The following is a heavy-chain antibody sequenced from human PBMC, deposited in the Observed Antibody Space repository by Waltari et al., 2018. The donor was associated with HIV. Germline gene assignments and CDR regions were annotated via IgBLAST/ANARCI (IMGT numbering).Heavy chain of an antibody. CDR2: MYYTGST. V-gene: IGHV4-59*01. D-gene: IGHD3-9*01. Sequence: QVQLQEAGPGLVKPSETLSLTCAVSGGSLSDYYWSWIRQPPGKGLEWIGYMYYTGSTKYNPSLKSRVTISLDTSKSQVSLRLSSVTAADSAVYYCARTVRYFGNMDVWGQGTTVTVSS. J-gene: IGHJ6*02. CDR1: GGSLSDYY. CDR3: ARTVRYFGNMDV.